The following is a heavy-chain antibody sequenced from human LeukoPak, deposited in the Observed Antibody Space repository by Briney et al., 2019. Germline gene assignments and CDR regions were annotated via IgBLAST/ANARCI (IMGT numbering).Heavy chain of an antibody. J-gene: IGHJ4*02. V-gene: IGHV3-30-3*01. CDR1: GFTFRWYW. D-gene: IGHD3-3*01. Sequence: GGSLRLSCAASGFTFRWYWMSWVRQAPGKGLEWVAVISYDGSNKYYADSVKGRFTISRDNSKNTLYLQMNSLRAEDTAVYYCARAHTIFGVVTDFDYWGQGTLVTVSS. CDR2: ISYDGSNK. CDR3: ARAHTIFGVVTDFDY.